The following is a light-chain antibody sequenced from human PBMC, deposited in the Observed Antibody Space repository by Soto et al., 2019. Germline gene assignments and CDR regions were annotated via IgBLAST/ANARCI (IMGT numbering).Light chain of an antibody. CDR3: HQYGSSYT. V-gene: IGKV3-20*01. Sequence: ENVLTQSPGTLSLSPGERATLSCRVSHSIINSYLAWYQQKPGQAPRLLMYGSSTRATGIPDRFSGSGSGTDFTLTISRLEPEDFAVYYCHQYGSSYTFGQGTKLEIK. CDR2: GSS. CDR1: HSIINSY. J-gene: IGKJ2*01.